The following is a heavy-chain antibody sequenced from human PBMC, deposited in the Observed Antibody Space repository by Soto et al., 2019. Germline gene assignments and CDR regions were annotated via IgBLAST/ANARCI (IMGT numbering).Heavy chain of an antibody. V-gene: IGHV5-51*01. CDR1: GYTFTDYW. J-gene: IGHJ3*01. CDR3: ARPDGFKAPFTL. Sequence: GESLKISCRPSGYTFTDYWVGWVRQRPGKGLEWMGIIYPDDSDTRYSPSFQGQVTFSVDKSITTAYVHWNTLEASDTATYYCARPDGFKAPFTLWGQGTKVTVSS. CDR2: IYPDDSDT. D-gene: IGHD2-2*03.